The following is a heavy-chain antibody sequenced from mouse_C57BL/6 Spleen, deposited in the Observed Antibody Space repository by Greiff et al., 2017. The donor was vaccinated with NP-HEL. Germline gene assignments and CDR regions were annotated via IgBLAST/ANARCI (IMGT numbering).Heavy chain of an antibody. CDR2: ISDGGSYT. D-gene: IGHD1-1*01. CDR1: GFTFSSYA. V-gene: IGHV5-4*01. CDR3: AREDYGSSFAWFAY. Sequence: DVKLQESGGGLVKPGGSLKLSCAASGFTFSSYAMSWVRQTPEKRLEWVATISDGGSYTYYPDNVKGRFTISRDNAKNNLYLQMSHLKSEDTAMYYCAREDYGSSFAWFAYWGQGTLVTVSA. J-gene: IGHJ3*01.